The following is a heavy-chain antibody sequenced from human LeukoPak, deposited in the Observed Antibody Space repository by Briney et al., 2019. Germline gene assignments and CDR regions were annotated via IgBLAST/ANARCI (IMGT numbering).Heavy chain of an antibody. J-gene: IGHJ4*02. V-gene: IGHV4-59*01. CDR2: IYYSGST. Sequence: SETLSLTCTVSGGSISSNYWSWIRQPPGKGLEWIGYIYYSGSTNYNPSLKSRVTISVDTSKNQFSLKLSSVTAADTAVYYCARIGHEDYYFDYWGQGTLVTVSS. CDR3: ARIGHEDYYFDY. CDR1: GGSISSNY.